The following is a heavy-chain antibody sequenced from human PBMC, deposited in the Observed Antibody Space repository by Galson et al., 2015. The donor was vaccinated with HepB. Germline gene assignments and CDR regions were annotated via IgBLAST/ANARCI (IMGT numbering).Heavy chain of an antibody. CDR1: GFTFSSYA. V-gene: IGHV3-23*01. J-gene: IGHJ4*02. CDR3: ARDPPRYSGYDFGGPLDY. D-gene: IGHD5-12*01. CDR2: ISGSGGST. Sequence: SLRLSCAASGFTFSSYAMSWVRQAPGKGLEWVSAISGSGGSTYYADAVKGRFTISRDNSKNTLYLQMNSLRAEDTAVYYCARDPPRYSGYDFGGPLDYWGQGTLVTVSS.